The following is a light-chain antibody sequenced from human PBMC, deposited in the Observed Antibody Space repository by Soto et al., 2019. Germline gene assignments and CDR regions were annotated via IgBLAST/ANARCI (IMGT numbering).Light chain of an antibody. CDR1: TSNIGSNT. CDR2: SNN. Sequence: QSVLTQQPSASGTPGQRVTISCSGGTSNIGSNTVNWYQQLPGTAPKLLIYSNNQRPSGVPDRFSGSKSGTSASLAISGLQSEDEADYYCAAWDDSLSGYVFGTGTKVTVL. V-gene: IGLV1-44*01. J-gene: IGLJ1*01. CDR3: AAWDDSLSGYV.